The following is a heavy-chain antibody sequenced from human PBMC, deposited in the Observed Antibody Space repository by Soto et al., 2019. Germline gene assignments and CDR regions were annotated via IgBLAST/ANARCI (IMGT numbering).Heavy chain of an antibody. CDR1: GDSISNGHY. V-gene: IGHV4-38-2*01. CDR2: IYHTGTT. D-gene: IGHD2-2*02. Sequence: RSLTCAVSGDSISNGHYWAWIRRPPGTGLEGIGSIYHTGTTYYHPSLKSRVTISVDTSKNQFYLKLSYVTAADSAVYYCARTDVVGFYTYFGQGTLVTVSS. J-gene: IGHJ4*02. CDR3: ARTDVVGFYTY.